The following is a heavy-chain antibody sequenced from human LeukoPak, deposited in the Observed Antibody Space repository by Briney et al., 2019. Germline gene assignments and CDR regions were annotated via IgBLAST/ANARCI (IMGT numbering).Heavy chain of an antibody. CDR2: IRDYNGNT. D-gene: IGHD2-2*01. CDR3: ASYSGYCSSTSCPNYYYYMDV. J-gene: IGHJ6*03. Sequence: ASVKVSCKTSGYTFTNYGISWVRQAPGQGLEWMGWIRDYNGNTGYAQKFQGRVTMTRNTSISTAYMELSSLRSEDTAVYYCASYSGYCSSTSCPNYYYYMDVWGKGTTVTISS. V-gene: IGHV1-8*02. CDR1: GYTFTNYG.